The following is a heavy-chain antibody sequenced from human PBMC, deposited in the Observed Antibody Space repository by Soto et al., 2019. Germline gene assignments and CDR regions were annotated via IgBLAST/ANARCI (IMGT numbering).Heavy chain of an antibody. J-gene: IGHJ5*02. CDR1: GGSFSGYN. D-gene: IGHD3-10*01. CDR2: INHSGST. Sequence: QVQLQQWGAGLLKPSETLSLTCAVYGGSFSGYNWSWIRQPPGKGLEWVGEINHSGSTNYNPSLKSRVTLSVDTSKSRFSLKLSSVTAADTAVYYCARGLYASGWSWFDPWGQGTLVTVSS. CDR3: ARGLYASGWSWFDP. V-gene: IGHV4-34*01.